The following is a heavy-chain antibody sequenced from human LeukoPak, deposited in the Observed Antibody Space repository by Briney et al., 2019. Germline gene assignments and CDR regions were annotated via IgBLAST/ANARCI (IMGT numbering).Heavy chain of an antibody. J-gene: IGHJ4*02. Sequence: PGGSLRLSCAASGFTFSSYAMHWVRQAPGKGLEWVAVISYDGSNKYYADSVKGRFTISRDNSKNTLYLQMNSLRAEDTAVYYCARDIPLAMVRGVMDYWGQGTLVTVSS. CDR2: ISYDGSNK. V-gene: IGHV3-30*04. CDR3: ARDIPLAMVRGVMDY. D-gene: IGHD3-10*01. CDR1: GFTFSSYA.